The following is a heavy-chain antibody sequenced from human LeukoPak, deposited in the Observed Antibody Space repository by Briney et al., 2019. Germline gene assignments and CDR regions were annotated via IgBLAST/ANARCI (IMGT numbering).Heavy chain of an antibody. V-gene: IGHV4-4*07. CDR1: GGSISSYY. CDR3: ARQSGPYYYYYMDV. D-gene: IGHD7-27*01. Sequence: SETLSLTCTVSGGSISSYYWSWIRQPAGKGLEWIGRIYTSGSANYNPSLKSRVTMSVDTSKNQFSLKLSSVTAADTAVYYCARQSGPYYYYYMDVWGKGTTVTVSS. CDR2: IYTSGSA. J-gene: IGHJ6*03.